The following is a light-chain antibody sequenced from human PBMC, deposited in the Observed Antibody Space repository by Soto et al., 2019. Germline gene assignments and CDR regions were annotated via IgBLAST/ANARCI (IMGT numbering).Light chain of an antibody. J-gene: IGKJ4*01. Sequence: DIQMTQSPSSLSASVGDRVTITCRASQDIRNYLNWYQQKPGKTHKLLIYDASNLETGIPSRFSRSGSRIYYTFYISSIQPEVIATYYCQQYDNLPLIFGGGTKVEIK. V-gene: IGKV1-33*01. CDR2: DAS. CDR3: QQYDNLPLI. CDR1: QDIRNY.